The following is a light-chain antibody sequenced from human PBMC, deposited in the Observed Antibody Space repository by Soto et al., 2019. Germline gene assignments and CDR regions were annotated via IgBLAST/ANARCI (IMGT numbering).Light chain of an antibody. CDR1: QSVRNN. V-gene: IGKV3-15*01. J-gene: IGKJ5*01. Sequence: EIVLTQSPGSLSLSPGERAALSCRASQSVRNNLAWYQQKPGQAPSLLIYGASTRAAGIPARFSGSGSGTEFTLTITSLESEDFAVYFCHQYNGWPRTFGQGTRLEIK. CDR2: GAS. CDR3: HQYNGWPRT.